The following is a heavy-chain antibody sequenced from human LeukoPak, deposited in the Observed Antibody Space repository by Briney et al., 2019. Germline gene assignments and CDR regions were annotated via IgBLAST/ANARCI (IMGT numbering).Heavy chain of an antibody. D-gene: IGHD3-22*01. CDR1: GGTFSSYA. Sequence: SVKVSCKAFGGTFSSYAISWVRQAPGQGLEWMGGIIPIFGTANYAQKFQGRVTITADESTSTAYMELSSLRSEDTAVYYCARDPGYYYDSSGYYLPYYFDYWGQGTLVTVSS. V-gene: IGHV1-69*13. J-gene: IGHJ4*02. CDR2: IIPIFGTA. CDR3: ARDPGYYYDSSGYYLPYYFDY.